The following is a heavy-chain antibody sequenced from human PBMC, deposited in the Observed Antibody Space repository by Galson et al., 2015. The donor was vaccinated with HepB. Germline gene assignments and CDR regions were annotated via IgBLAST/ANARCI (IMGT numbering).Heavy chain of an antibody. CDR2: IIPIFGTA. D-gene: IGHD5-24*01. Sequence: SVKVSCKASGGTFSSYAISWVRQAPGQGLEWMGGIIPIFGTANYAQKFQGRVTITADESTSTAYMELSSLRSEDTAVYYCARRATITIYYYGMDVWGQGTTVTVSS. V-gene: IGHV1-69*13. J-gene: IGHJ6*02. CDR3: ARRATITIYYYGMDV. CDR1: GGTFSSYA.